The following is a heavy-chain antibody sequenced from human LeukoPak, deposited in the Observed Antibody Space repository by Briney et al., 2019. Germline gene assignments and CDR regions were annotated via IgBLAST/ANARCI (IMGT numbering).Heavy chain of an antibody. Sequence: GGSLRLSCAASGFTFSSYWMHWVRQATGKGLVWVSSIKSDGSATSHADSVKGRFTISRDNAKNTLYLQMNSLRAEDVAVYYCARGDGYGMDYWGQGTRVTASS. CDR1: GFTFSSYW. V-gene: IGHV3-74*01. CDR2: IKSDGSAT. D-gene: IGHD5-24*01. CDR3: ARGDGYGMDY. J-gene: IGHJ4*02.